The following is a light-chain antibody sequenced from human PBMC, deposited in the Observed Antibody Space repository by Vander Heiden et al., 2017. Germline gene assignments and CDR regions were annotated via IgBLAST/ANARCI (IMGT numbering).Light chain of an antibody. CDR2: AAS. CDR3: QQRDSTSIT. J-gene: IGKJ4*01. V-gene: IGKV1-39*01. Sequence: DIQMTQSPSSLSASVGDRVTITCRASQSISSYLNWYQQKPGKAPKLLIYAASSLQSGVPSRFSGSGSGTDFTLTISSLQPEDFATYYCQQRDSTSITFGGGTKVEIK. CDR1: QSISSY.